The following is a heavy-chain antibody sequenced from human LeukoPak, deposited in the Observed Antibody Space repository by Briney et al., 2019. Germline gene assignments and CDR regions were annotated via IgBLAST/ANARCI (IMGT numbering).Heavy chain of an antibody. CDR1: GFTFSSYA. V-gene: IGHV3-30*01. J-gene: IGHJ4*02. D-gene: IGHD5-18*01. CDR2: ISYDGSNK. CDR3: ARDTGERGYSYGPGGY. Sequence: GGSLRLSCAASGFTFSSYAMHWVRQAPGKGLGCVAVISYDGSNKYYADSVKGRFTISRDNSKNTLYLQMNSLRAEDTAVYYCARDTGERGYSYGPGGYWGQGTLVTVSS.